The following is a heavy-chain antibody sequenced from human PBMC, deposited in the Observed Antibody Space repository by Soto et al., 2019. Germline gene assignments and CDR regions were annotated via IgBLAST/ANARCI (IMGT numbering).Heavy chain of an antibody. Sequence: ASVKVSCKASGYTFTSYYMHWVRQAPGQGLEWMGIINPSGGSTSYAQKFQGRVTMTRDTSTSTVYMELSSLRSEDTAVYYCARSRNWGFDYYYGMDVWGQGTTVTVSS. D-gene: IGHD7-27*01. J-gene: IGHJ6*02. CDR2: INPSGGST. CDR1: GYTFTSYY. CDR3: ARSRNWGFDYYYGMDV. V-gene: IGHV1-46*01.